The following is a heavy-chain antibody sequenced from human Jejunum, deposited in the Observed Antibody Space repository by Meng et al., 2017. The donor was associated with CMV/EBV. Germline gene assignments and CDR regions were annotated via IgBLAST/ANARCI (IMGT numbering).Heavy chain of an antibody. CDR3: ARVESARRFFDS. V-gene: IGHV4-59*01. J-gene: IGHJ4*02. Sequence: CIHSGCCIGNYYGSWIRQPPGQGLEWIGYFSYRGGANYISSLTSRVTISVDTSKNQISLKLNSMTAADTAVYYCARVESARRFFDSWGQGMLVTVSS. CDR1: GCCIGNYY. D-gene: IGHD3-3*01. CDR2: FSYRGGA.